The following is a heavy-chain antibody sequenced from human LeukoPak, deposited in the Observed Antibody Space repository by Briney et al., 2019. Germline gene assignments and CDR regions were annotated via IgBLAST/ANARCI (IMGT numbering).Heavy chain of an antibody. D-gene: IGHD1-26*01. CDR2: SNPNSGGT. J-gene: IGHJ4*02. V-gene: IGHV1-2*02. CDR1: GYTFTGYY. CDR3: ASFDKGGYFDY. Sequence: GASVKVSCKASGYTFTGYYMHWVRQAPGQGREWMGWSNPNSGGTNYAQKFQGRVTMTRDTSISTAYMELSRLRSDDTAVHYCASFDKGGYFDYWGQGTLVTVSS.